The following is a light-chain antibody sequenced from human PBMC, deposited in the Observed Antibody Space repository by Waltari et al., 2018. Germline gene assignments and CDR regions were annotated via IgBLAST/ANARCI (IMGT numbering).Light chain of an antibody. Sequence: DIQMTQSPSSLSASVGDRVPITCRASQSISNYLNWYQHKPGKAPKLLIYAASNLQSGVPSRFSGSGSGTDFSLTISSLQPEDFATYYCQQSSTTPRTFGQGTKVEVK. CDR2: AAS. CDR3: QQSSTTPRT. CDR1: QSISNY. V-gene: IGKV1-39*01. J-gene: IGKJ1*01.